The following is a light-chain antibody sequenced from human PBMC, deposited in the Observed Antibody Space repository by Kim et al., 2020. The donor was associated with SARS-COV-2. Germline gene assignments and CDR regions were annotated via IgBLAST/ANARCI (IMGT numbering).Light chain of an antibody. V-gene: IGLV9-49*01. Sequence: CTLSSGYSNYKVDWYQQRPGKGPRFVMRVGSGGIVGSKGDGTPDRFSVLGSGLNRYLTIKNIQEEDESDYHCGADHGSGSNFVYVFGTGTKVTVL. CDR3: GADHGSGSNFVYV. J-gene: IGLJ1*01. CDR2: VGSGGIVG. CDR1: SGYSNYK.